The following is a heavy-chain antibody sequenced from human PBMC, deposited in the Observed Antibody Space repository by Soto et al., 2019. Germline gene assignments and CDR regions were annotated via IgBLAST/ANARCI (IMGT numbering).Heavy chain of an antibody. J-gene: IGHJ3*02. CDR3: ASETYGDYGVNAFDI. D-gene: IGHD4-17*01. CDR1: GFSFSKYT. Sequence: CERSGFSFSKYTVGLVRQIPGKGLEWMGIIHPGDSDTRYSPSFQGQVTISADKSISTAYMEPSSLRSEDTAVYYCASETYGDYGVNAFDIWGQGTMVTVSS. V-gene: IGHV5-51*01. CDR2: IHPGDSDT.